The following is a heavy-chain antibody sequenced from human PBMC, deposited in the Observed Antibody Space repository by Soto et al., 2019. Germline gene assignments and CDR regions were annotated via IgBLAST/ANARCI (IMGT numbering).Heavy chain of an antibody. J-gene: IGHJ4*02. CDR2: INSDGSST. V-gene: IGHV3-74*01. CDR3: ARGGSSGCFDY. D-gene: IGHD6-19*01. Sequence: EVQLVESGGGLVQPGGSLRLSCAASGLTFSSFWMHWVRQAPGKGLVWVSRINSDGSSTTYADSVKGRFSISRDNAKNTLYLQMHSLRAEDTAVYYCARGGSSGCFDYWGQGTLVTVSS. CDR1: GLTFSSFW.